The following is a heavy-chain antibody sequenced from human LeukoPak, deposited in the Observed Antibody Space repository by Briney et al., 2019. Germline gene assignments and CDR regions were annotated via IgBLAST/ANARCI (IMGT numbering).Heavy chain of an antibody. Sequence: ASVKVSCKASGYTFTSYGISWVRQAPGQRLEWMGWISAYNCNTNYAQNLQGRVTMTTDTSTSTAYMELRSLRSDDTAVYYCARVYYDFWSGYEYDAFDIWGQGTMVTVSS. CDR1: GYTFTSYG. D-gene: IGHD3-3*01. J-gene: IGHJ3*02. CDR2: ISAYNCNT. V-gene: IGHV1-18*01. CDR3: ARVYYDFWSGYEYDAFDI.